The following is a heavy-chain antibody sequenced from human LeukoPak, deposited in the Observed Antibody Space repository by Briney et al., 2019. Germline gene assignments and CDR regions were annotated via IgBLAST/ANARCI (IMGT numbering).Heavy chain of an antibody. CDR2: IYYSGST. CDR1: GGSISSSSYY. CDR3: ARIWLGGGNWFDP. V-gene: IGHV4-39*01. D-gene: IGHD3-16*01. Sequence: SETLSLTCTVSGGSISSSSYYWGWIRQPPGKGLEWIGGIYYSGSTYYNPSLRSRVTISVDTSKNQFSLKLSSVTAADTAVYYCARIWLGGGNWFDPWGQGTLVTVSS. J-gene: IGHJ5*02.